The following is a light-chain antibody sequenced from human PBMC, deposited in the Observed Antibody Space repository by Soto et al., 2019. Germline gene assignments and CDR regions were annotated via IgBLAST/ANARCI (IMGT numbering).Light chain of an antibody. J-gene: IGLJ2*01. V-gene: IGLV1-40*01. CDR3: TSYSSSSPVL. Sequence: QSVLTQPPSVSGAPGQRVTISCTGSSSNIGAGYDVHWYQQLPGTAPKLLIYGNSNRPSGVPDRFSGSKSGTSASLAITGLQPEDEADYYCTSYSSSSPVLFGGGTQLTVL. CDR2: GNS. CDR1: SSNIGAGYD.